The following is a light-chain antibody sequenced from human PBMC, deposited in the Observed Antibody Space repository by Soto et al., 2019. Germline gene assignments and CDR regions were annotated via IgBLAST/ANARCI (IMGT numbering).Light chain of an antibody. Sequence: DFQMTQSPSTLSASVGDRVTITCRASHNIHNWLAWYQQKPGGAPKLLMYKASTLQSGVPSRFAGGGSGTEFALTLSSLQPDDFATYYCQQYHSSLPVTVGLGTKVQI. CDR3: QQYHSSLPVT. CDR2: KAS. J-gene: IGKJ1*01. CDR1: HNIHNW. V-gene: IGKV1-5*03.